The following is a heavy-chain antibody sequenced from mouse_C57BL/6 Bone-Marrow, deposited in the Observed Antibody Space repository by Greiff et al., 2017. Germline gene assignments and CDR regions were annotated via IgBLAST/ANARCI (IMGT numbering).Heavy chain of an antibody. J-gene: IGHJ3*01. CDR1: GFTFSSYG. Sequence: EVKLVESGGDLVKPGGSLKLSCAASGFTFSSYGMSWVRQTPDKRLEWVATISSGGSYTYYPDSVKGRFTISRDNDKNTLYLQMSSLKSEDTAMYYCARPRLAYWGQGVLVTVYA. CDR3: ARPRLAY. CDR2: ISSGGSYT. V-gene: IGHV5-6*02.